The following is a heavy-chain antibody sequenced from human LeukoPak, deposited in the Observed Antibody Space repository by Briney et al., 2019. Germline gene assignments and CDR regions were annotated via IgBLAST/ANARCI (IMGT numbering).Heavy chain of an antibody. Sequence: PSETLSLTCTVSGGSISSSSYYWGWIRQPPGKGLEWIGSIYYSGSTYYNPSLKSRVTISVDTSKNQFSLKLSSVTAADTAVYYCAREGYSSSIYLDYWGQGTLVTVSS. D-gene: IGHD6-13*01. CDR2: IYYSGST. CDR1: GGSISSSSYY. CDR3: AREGYSSSIYLDY. J-gene: IGHJ4*02. V-gene: IGHV4-39*07.